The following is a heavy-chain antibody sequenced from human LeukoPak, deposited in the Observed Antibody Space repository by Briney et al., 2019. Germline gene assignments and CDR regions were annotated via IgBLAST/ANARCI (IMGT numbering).Heavy chain of an antibody. J-gene: IGHJ4*02. CDR2: ISGSGGST. Sequence: PGGSLRLSCAASGFTFSSYAMSWVRQAPGKGLEWVSAISGSGGSTYYADSVKGRFTISRDNSKNTLYLQMNSLRAEDTAVYYCAKDSYYDSSGYFPPRSSPSDYWGQGTLVTVSS. D-gene: IGHD3-22*01. CDR3: AKDSYYDSSGYFPPRSSPSDY. V-gene: IGHV3-23*01. CDR1: GFTFSSYA.